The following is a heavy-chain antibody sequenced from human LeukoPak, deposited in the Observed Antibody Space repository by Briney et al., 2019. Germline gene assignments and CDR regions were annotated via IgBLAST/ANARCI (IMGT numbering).Heavy chain of an antibody. D-gene: IGHD1-1*01. J-gene: IGHJ4*02. CDR3: AKDHGTNFDY. V-gene: IGHV3-21*01. Sequence: GGSLRLSCAASGFTFKTYTMNWVRQAPGKGLEWISSITSNSKYIFYADSVKGRFTISRDNSKNTLYLQMNSLRAEDTAVYYCAKDHGTNFDYWGQGTLVTVSS. CDR2: ITSNSKYI. CDR1: GFTFKTYT.